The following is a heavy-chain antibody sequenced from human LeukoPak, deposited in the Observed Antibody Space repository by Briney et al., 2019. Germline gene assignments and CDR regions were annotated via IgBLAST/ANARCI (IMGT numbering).Heavy chain of an antibody. Sequence: GGARLLSCVASGFPFIKYGMDGVRQAPGKGLQGLAIIWYDGHNIYYADSVKGRFTISRYNSKTSLFLEMNDLKAEDTAVYYCAREWGLIAVAGGPGYWGQGTLVTVSS. CDR2: IWYDGHNI. CDR3: AREWGLIAVAGGPGY. V-gene: IGHV3-33*01. CDR1: GFPFIKYG. J-gene: IGHJ4*02. D-gene: IGHD2-21*01.